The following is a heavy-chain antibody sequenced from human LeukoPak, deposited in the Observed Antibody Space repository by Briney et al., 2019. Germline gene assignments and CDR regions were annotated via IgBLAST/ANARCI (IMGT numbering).Heavy chain of an antibody. CDR3: ARLGPLGDYYDSSGYYYPAAFDI. Sequence: GRSLRLSCAASGFTFSSYGMHWVRQAPGKGLEWVAVIWYDGSNKYYADSVKGRFTISRDNAKNSLYLQMNSLRAEDTAVYYCARLGPLGDYYDSSGYYYPAAFDIWGQGTMVTVSS. CDR1: GFTFSSYG. D-gene: IGHD3-22*01. V-gene: IGHV3-33*03. CDR2: IWYDGSNK. J-gene: IGHJ3*02.